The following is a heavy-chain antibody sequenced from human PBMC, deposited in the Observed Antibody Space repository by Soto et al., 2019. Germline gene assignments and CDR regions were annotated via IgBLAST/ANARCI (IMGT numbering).Heavy chain of an antibody. J-gene: IGHJ6*02. CDR1: GFTFSTYA. Sequence: GGSLRLSCAASGFTFSTYAMHWVRQAPGKGLKWVAVISYDGSKTYYADSVKGRFTISRDNSKNTLYLQMNSLRVEDTAGYYCAREYCSGGSCLYYQYYGMDVWGRGTTVTVSS. V-gene: IGHV3-30*04. CDR3: AREYCSGGSCLYYQYYGMDV. D-gene: IGHD2-15*01. CDR2: ISYDGSKT.